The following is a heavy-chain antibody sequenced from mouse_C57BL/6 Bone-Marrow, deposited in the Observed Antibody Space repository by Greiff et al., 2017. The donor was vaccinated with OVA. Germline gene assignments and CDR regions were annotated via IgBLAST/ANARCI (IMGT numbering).Heavy chain of an antibody. Sequence: QVQLQQPGAELVMPGASVKLSCKASGYTFTSYWMHWVKQRPGQGLEWIGEIDPYDSYTTYNQKFKGKSTLTVDKSSSPAYMQLSRLTSEDSAVYYCARTGPYAMDYWGQGTSVTVSS. D-gene: IGHD4-1*01. V-gene: IGHV1-69*01. CDR2: IDPYDSYT. CDR3: ARTGPYAMDY. J-gene: IGHJ4*01. CDR1: GYTFTSYW.